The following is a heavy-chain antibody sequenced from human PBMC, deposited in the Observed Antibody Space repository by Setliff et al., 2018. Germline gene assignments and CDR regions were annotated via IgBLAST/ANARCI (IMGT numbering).Heavy chain of an antibody. CDR2: IIPMFDTG. Sequence: ASVKVSCKASGGTFGRSALSWVRQAPGQGLEWMGGIIPMFDTGIYAEKFQGRVTLSADESTSTVYMELTRLRPEDTAIYYCARDKADYYDRSGYSGASDVWGQGTMVTVSS. J-gene: IGHJ3*01. CDR1: GGTFGRSA. V-gene: IGHV1-69*13. CDR3: ARDKADYYDRSGYSGASDV. D-gene: IGHD3-22*01.